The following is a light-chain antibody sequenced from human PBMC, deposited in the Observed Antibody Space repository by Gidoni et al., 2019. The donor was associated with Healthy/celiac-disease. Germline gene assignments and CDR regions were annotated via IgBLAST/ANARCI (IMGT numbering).Light chain of an antibody. CDR2: DAS. CDR1: QSVSSY. CDR3: QQRSNWPPFT. V-gene: IGKV3-11*01. Sequence: EIVLTQSPATLSLSPGERATISCRASQSVSSYLAWSQQKPGQAPRLLIYDASNRATGIPARFSGSGSGTDFTLTISSLEPEDFAVYYCQQRSNWPPFTFGPGTKVDIK. J-gene: IGKJ3*01.